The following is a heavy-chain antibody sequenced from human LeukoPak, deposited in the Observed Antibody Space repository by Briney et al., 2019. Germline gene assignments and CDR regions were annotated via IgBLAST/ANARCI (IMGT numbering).Heavy chain of an antibody. D-gene: IGHD5-18*01. CDR3: ARGVLDTAMVRFDY. J-gene: IGHJ4*02. V-gene: IGHV4-61*02. CDR2: IHSSGST. CDR1: GGSISGSTYS. Sequence: KPSETLSLTCTVSGGSISGSTYSWTWIRQPAGKGLEWIGRIHSSGSTHYNPSLKSRVTISVDTSKNHFSLNLSSVTAADTAVYFCARGVLDTAMVRFDYWGQGTLVTVSS.